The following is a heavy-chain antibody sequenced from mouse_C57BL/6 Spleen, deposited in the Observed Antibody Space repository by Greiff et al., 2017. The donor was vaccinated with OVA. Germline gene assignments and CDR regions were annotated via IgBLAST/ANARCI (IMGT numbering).Heavy chain of an antibody. J-gene: IGHJ2*01. D-gene: IGHD2-1*01. V-gene: IGHV1-52*01. CDR2: IDPSDSET. CDR1: GYTFTSYW. CDR3: AREDYGNYYFDY. Sequence: QVQLQQPGAELVRPGSSVKLSCKASGYTFTSYWMHWVKQRPIQGLEWIGNIDPSDSETHYNQKFKDKATLTVDKSSSTAYMQLSSLTSEDSAVYYCAREDYGNYYFDYWGQGTTLTVSS.